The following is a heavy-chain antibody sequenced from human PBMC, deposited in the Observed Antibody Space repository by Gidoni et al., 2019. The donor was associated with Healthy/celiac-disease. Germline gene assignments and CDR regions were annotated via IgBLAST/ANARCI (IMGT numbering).Heavy chain of an antibody. V-gene: IGHV4-39*01. Sequence: QLQLQESGPGLVKPSETLSLTCTVSGGSISSSSYYWGWIRQPPGKGLGWIGRIYYSGSTYYNPSLKSRVTISVDTSKNQFSLKLSSVTAADTAVYYCARHQYYDSSGYPTEYFQHWGQGTLVTVSS. CDR1: GGSISSSSYY. J-gene: IGHJ1*01. D-gene: IGHD3-22*01. CDR2: IYYSGST. CDR3: ARHQYYDSSGYPTEYFQH.